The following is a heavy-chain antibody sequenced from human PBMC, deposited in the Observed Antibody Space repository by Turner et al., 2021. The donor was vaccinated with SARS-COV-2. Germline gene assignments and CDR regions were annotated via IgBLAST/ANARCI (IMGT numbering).Heavy chain of an antibody. Sequence: QVQLQESGPGLVKPSETLSLTCPVSGGSISSYYWSWIRQPAGKGLEWIGRIYTSGSTNYNPSLKSRVTMSVDTSKNQFSLKLSSVTAADTAVYYCARSPGWELLPISYYFDYWGQGTLVTVSS. D-gene: IGHD1-26*01. CDR3: ARSPGWELLPISYYFDY. V-gene: IGHV4-4*07. CDR1: GGSISSYY. CDR2: IYTSGST. J-gene: IGHJ4*02.